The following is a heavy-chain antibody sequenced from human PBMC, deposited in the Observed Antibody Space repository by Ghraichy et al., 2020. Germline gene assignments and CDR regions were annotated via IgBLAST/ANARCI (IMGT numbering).Heavy chain of an antibody. CDR2: IIPIFGTA. Sequence: SVKVSCKASGGTFSSYAISWVRQAPGQGLEWMGGIIPIFGTANYAQKFQGRVTITADDSTSTAYMELSSLRSEDTAVYYCARCDILTGYPYYYYYGMDVWGQGTTVTVSS. J-gene: IGHJ6*02. D-gene: IGHD3-9*01. CDR3: ARCDILTGYPYYYYYGMDV. V-gene: IGHV1-69*13. CDR1: GGTFSSYA.